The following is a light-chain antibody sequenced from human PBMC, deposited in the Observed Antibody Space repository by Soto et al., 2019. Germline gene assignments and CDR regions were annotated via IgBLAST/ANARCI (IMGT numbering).Light chain of an antibody. CDR1: TSDVGNYNL. J-gene: IGLJ3*02. CDR3: CSFAGSRTLV. CDR2: EGT. V-gene: IGLV2-23*01. Sequence: QSVPTQPASVSGSPGQSITISCTGTTSDVGNYNLVSWYQQRPGEAPKLIIYEGTKRPSGVSYRFSGSKSGNTASLTISGLQAEDEADYYCCSFAGSRTLVFGGGTKVTVL.